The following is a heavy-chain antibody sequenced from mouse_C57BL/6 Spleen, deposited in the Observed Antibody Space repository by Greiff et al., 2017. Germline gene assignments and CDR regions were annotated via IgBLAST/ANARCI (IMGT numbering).Heavy chain of an antibody. J-gene: IGHJ4*01. Sequence: QVQLQQSGAELARPGASVKMSCKASGYTFTSYTMPWVKQRPGQGLEWIGYINPSSGYTKYNQKFKDKATLTADKSSSTAYMQLSSLTSEDSAVYYCARRDYDDYAMDYWGQGTSVTVSS. CDR1: GYTFTSYT. V-gene: IGHV1-4*01. CDR2: INPSSGYT. D-gene: IGHD2-4*01. CDR3: ARRDYDDYAMDY.